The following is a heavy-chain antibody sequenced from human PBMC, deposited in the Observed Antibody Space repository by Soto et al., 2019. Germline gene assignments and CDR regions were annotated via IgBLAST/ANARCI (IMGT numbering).Heavy chain of an antibody. CDR1: GYTFTTFW. Sequence: PGESLKISCTGFGYTFTTFWISWVRQLPGKGLEWVGRIDPRDSQNNYSPSFQSHVTISVDKTISTAYLQWDSLKASNTAKYYCARLFCSTGTCDSWFDPWGQGTLVTVSS. CDR3: ARLFCSTGTCDSWFDP. CDR2: IDPRDSQN. V-gene: IGHV5-10-1*01. J-gene: IGHJ5*02. D-gene: IGHD2-8*02.